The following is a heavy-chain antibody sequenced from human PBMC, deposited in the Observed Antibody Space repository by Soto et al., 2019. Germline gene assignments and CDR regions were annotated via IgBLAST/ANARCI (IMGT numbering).Heavy chain of an antibody. Sequence: QVQVVQSGAEVNKPGASVKVSCKTSGYFFNDYHMHWVRKAPGQGLEWMGWINPKNGDTNYAQKFQDRVTMTRDTSISTVYIELSRLTSDDTAVYYCAMEAGGSNIAAVLLDPWGQGTLVTVSS. CDR3: AMEAGGSNIAAVLLDP. D-gene: IGHD3-3*02. CDR1: GYFFNDYH. J-gene: IGHJ5*02. CDR2: INPKNGDT. V-gene: IGHV1-2*02.